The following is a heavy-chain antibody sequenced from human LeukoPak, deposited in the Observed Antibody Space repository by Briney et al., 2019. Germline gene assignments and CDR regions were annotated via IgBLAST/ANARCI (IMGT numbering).Heavy chain of an antibody. J-gene: IGHJ5*02. CDR3: AREGQPYNWFDP. V-gene: IGHV3-30*01. D-gene: IGHD6-13*01. CDR1: GFTFSSYA. Sequence: PGRSLRLSCAASGFTFSSYAMHWVRQAPGKGLEGVAVISYDGSNKYYADSVKGRFTISRDDSKKTLYLQMNSLRAEDTAVYYCAREGQPYNWFDPWGQGTLVTVSS. CDR2: ISYDGSNK.